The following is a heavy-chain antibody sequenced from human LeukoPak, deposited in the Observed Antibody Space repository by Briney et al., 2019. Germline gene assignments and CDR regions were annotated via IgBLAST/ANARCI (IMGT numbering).Heavy chain of an antibody. V-gene: IGHV5-10-1*01. D-gene: IGHD3-22*01. Sequence: KLGESLKISCKGSGYSFSSYWISWVRQMPGKGLEWMGSIDPSDSYTNCSPSFQGHVTISTDKSISPAYLQWRSLRASDIAMYYCARNRYYYDFSGYYVDYWGQGTLVTVSS. CDR2: IDPSDSYT. J-gene: IGHJ4*02. CDR3: ARNRYYYDFSGYYVDY. CDR1: GYSFSSYW.